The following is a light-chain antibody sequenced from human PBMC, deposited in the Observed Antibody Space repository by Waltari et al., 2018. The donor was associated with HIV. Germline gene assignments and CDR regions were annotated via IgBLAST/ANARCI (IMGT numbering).Light chain of an antibody. CDR1: SSNIGAGYD. Sequence: QSVLTQPPSVSGAPGPRVTISCTGRSSNIGAGYDVHWYKQLPGTAPKRLIYGTSNRPSGVPDRFSGSKSGTSASLAITGLQVEDEGDYFCQSYDSSLNVIFGGGTKLTVL. V-gene: IGLV1-40*01. J-gene: IGLJ2*01. CDR2: GTS. CDR3: QSYDSSLNVI.